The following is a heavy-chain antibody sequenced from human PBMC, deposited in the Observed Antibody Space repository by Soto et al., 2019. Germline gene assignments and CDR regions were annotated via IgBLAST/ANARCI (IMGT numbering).Heavy chain of an antibody. V-gene: IGHV3-30-3*01. Sequence: GGSLRLSCAASGFTFSSYAMHWVRQAPGKGLEWVAVISYDVSNKYYADSVKGRFTISRDNSKNTLYLQMNSLRAEDTAVYYCARDGLSAAAGTVGWFDPWGQGTLVTVSS. CDR2: ISYDVSNK. CDR1: GFTFSSYA. J-gene: IGHJ5*02. CDR3: ARDGLSAAAGTVGWFDP. D-gene: IGHD6-13*01.